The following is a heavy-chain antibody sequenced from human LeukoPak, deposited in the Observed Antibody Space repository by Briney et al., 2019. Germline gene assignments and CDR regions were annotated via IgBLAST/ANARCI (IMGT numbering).Heavy chain of an antibody. V-gene: IGHV4-61*01. CDR2: IYYSGST. D-gene: IGHD4-17*01. CDR3: ASSTVNYYYYGLDV. CDR1: GGSVSSGSYY. Sequence: SETLSLTCTVSGGSVSSGSYYWSWIRQPTGKGLEWIGYIYYSGSTNYNPSLKSRVTISVDTSKNQFSLKLSSVTAADTAVYYCASSTVNYYYYGLDVWGKGTTDTVSS. J-gene: IGHJ6*04.